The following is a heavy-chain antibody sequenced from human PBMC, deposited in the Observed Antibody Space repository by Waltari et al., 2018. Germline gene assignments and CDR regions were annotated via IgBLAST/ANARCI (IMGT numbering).Heavy chain of an antibody. Sequence: QLQLQESGPGLVQPSETLSLTCTVSGGSLGPTNYYWVWVRQPPGKGLQWIGTMYYTGSTYYNPSLKSRVTISVDTSKNRFSLKLTSVTAADTAVYFCASRPEFTSGSAIDFWGQGTLVTVSS. V-gene: IGHV4-39*02. CDR3: ASRPEFTSGSAIDF. J-gene: IGHJ4*02. CDR1: GGSLGPTNYY. CDR2: MYYTGST. D-gene: IGHD6-19*01.